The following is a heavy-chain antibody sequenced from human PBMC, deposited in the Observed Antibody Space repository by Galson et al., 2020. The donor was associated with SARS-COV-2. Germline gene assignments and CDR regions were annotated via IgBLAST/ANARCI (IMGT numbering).Heavy chain of an antibody. D-gene: IGHD5-18*01. CDR3: TSGRDTAMPNADY. CDR2: IRSKANSYAT. J-gene: IGHJ4*02. CDR1: GFTFSGSA. Sequence: TGGSLRLSCAASGFTFSGSAMHWVRQASGKGLEWVGRIRSKANSYATAYAASVKGRFTISRDDSKNTAYLQMNSLKTEDTAVYYCTSGRDTAMPNADYWGQGTLVTVSS. V-gene: IGHV3-73*01.